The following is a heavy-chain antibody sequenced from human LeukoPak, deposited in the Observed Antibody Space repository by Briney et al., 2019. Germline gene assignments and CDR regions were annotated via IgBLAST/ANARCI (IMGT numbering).Heavy chain of an antibody. CDR1: GYSICSGYF. CDR3: ARDWRLGGIVVVPAALGHDAFDI. J-gene: IGHJ3*02. CDR2: IFHSGST. V-gene: IGHV4-38-2*02. Sequence: SETLSLTCAVSGYSICSGYFWGWIRQPPGKGLEWIGSIFHSGSTYYNPSLESRVTMSVDTSKNQFSLQLNSVTAADTAMYYCARDWRLGGIVVVPAALGHDAFDIWGQGAMVTVSS. D-gene: IGHD2-2*01.